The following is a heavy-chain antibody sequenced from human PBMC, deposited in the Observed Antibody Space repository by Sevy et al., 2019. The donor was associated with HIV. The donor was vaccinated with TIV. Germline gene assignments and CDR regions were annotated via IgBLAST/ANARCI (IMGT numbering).Heavy chain of an antibody. CDR3: ARDLVIPATTDYFYYGMDV. D-gene: IGHD2-15*01. Sequence: GSLRLSCAASGFTIRTYNMNWVRQAPGKGLEWVSSISSSSTYIYYADSVKGRFTISRDNAKNSQYLQMSSLRAEDTAVYYCARDLVIPATTDYFYYGMDVWGQGTTVTVSS. CDR1: GFTIRTYN. CDR2: ISSSSTYI. V-gene: IGHV3-21*01. J-gene: IGHJ6*02.